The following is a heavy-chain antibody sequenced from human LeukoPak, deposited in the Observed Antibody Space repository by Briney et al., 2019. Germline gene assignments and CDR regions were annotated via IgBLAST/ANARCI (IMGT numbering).Heavy chain of an antibody. CDR3: ARGSIAVAGTVDY. J-gene: IGHJ4*02. CDR2: ISSSSYI. V-gene: IGHV3-21*01. Sequence: GGSLRLSCAASGFTFSSYSMNWVRQAPGKGLEWVSSISSSSYIYYADSVKGRFTISRDNAKNSLYLQMNSLRAEDTAVYYCARGSIAVAGTVDYWGQGTLVTVSS. CDR1: GFTFSSYS. D-gene: IGHD6-19*01.